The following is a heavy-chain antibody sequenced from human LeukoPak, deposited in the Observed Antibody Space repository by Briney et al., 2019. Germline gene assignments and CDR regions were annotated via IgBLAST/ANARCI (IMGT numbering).Heavy chain of an antibody. CDR2: IYYSGST. V-gene: IGHV4-59*01. J-gene: IGHJ5*02. CDR3: ARDGVAYGDLNWFDP. CDR1: GGSINSYY. Sequence: PSETLSLTCTVSGGSINSYYWSWIRQPPGKGLEWIGYIYYSGSTNYNPSLKSRVTISVDTSKNQFSLKLSAVTAADTAVYYCARDGVAYGDLNWFDPWGQGTLVTVSS. D-gene: IGHD4-17*01.